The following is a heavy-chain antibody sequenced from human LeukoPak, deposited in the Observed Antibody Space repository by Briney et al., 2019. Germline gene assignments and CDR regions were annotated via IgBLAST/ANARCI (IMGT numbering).Heavy chain of an antibody. CDR1: GGSISNYY. CDR2: IFYSGNT. CDR3: ARHDNSGTYPLYY. D-gene: IGHD3-10*01. V-gene: IGHV4-59*08. J-gene: IGHJ4*02. Sequence: SETLSLTCTDSGGSISNYYWGWIRQPPGKGLEYLGHIFYSGNTNYSPSLKSRITMSVDTSKNQFSLKLTSVTAADTAVYYCARHDNSGTYPLYYWGQGTLVTVSS.